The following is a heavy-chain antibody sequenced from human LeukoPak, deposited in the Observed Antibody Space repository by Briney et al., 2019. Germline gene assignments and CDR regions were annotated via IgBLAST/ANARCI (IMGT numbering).Heavy chain of an antibody. D-gene: IGHD6-13*01. V-gene: IGHV3-64*01. CDR3: AKEWGVAAAGRGPPDY. Sequence: GGSLRLSCAASGFTFSSYAMHWVRQAPGKGLEYVSAISSNGGSTYYANSVKGRFTISRDNSKNTLYLQMNSLRAEDTAVYYCAKEWGVAAAGRGPPDYWGQEPWSPSPQ. CDR2: ISSNGGST. CDR1: GFTFSSYA. J-gene: IGHJ4*01.